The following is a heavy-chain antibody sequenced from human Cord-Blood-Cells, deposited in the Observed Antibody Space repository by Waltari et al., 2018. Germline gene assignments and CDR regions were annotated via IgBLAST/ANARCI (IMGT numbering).Heavy chain of an antibody. CDR1: GYTFTGYY. V-gene: IGHV1-2*02. CDR3: ARTTPRRYWFDP. CDR2: INPNSGGT. D-gene: IGHD1-1*01. Sequence: QVQLVQSGAEVKKPGASVKVSCKASGYTFTGYYMHWVRQAPGQGLEWRGWINPNSGGTNDAQKFQGRVTMTRDTSISTAYMELSRLRSDDTAVYYCARTTPRRYWFDPWGQGTLVTVSS. J-gene: IGHJ5*02.